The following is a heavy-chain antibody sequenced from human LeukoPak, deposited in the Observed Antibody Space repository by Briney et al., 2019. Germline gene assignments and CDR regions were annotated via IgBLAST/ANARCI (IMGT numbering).Heavy chain of an antibody. V-gene: IGHV3-53*01. CDR1: GFTFSSYA. Sequence: GGSLRLSCAASGFTFSSYAMSWVRQAPGKGLEWVSVIYSGGSTYYADSVKGRFTISRDNSKNTLYLQMNSLRAEDTAVYYCCGVIKYFDYWGQGTLVTVSS. CDR3: CGVIKYFDY. D-gene: IGHD3-22*01. J-gene: IGHJ4*02. CDR2: IYSGGST.